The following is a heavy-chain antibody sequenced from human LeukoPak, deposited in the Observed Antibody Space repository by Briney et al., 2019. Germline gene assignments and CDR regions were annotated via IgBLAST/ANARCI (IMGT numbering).Heavy chain of an antibody. J-gene: IGHJ4*02. CDR1: GLQFSNHW. Sequence: PGGSLRLSCEASGLQFSNHWMSWVRQAPGKGLEWAANISPDGSATFYVDSVKGRVTISRDNAKNSLYLQMFSLRAEDTAVYYCARSIDYWGQGTLVTVSS. CDR3: ARSIDY. CDR2: ISPDGSAT. V-gene: IGHV3-7*01.